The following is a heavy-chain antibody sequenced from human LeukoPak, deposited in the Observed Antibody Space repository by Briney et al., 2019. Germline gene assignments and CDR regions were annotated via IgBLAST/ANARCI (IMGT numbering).Heavy chain of an antibody. CDR2: ISAYNGNT. D-gene: IGHD3-3*01. CDR1: GYTFSSYG. V-gene: IGHV1-18*01. J-gene: IGHJ4*02. Sequence: GASVKVSCKASGYTFSSYGITWVRQAPGQGLEWMGWISAYNGNTNYAQKLQGRVTMTTDTSTSTAYMELRSLRSDDTAVYYCARDEHYDFWSGYSFFHYWGRGTLVTVSS. CDR3: ARDEHYDFWSGYSFFHY.